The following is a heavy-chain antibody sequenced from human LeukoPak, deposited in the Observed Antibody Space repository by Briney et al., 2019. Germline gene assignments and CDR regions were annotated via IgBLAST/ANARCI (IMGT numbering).Heavy chain of an antibody. Sequence: GGSLRLSCAASGFTFSTYSMNWVRQAPGKGLEWVSFISSSSSYIYYADSVKGRFTISRDNAKKSLYLEMNSPRAEDTAVYYCARGPKRLYYYDSSGKRAPFDYWGQGTLVTVSS. CDR3: ARGPKRLYYYDSSGKRAPFDY. J-gene: IGHJ4*02. CDR2: ISSSSSYI. V-gene: IGHV3-21*01. CDR1: GFTFSTYS. D-gene: IGHD3-22*01.